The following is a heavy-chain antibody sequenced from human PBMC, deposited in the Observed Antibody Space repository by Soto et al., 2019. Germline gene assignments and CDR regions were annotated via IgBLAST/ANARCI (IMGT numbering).Heavy chain of an antibody. CDR2: IDAGSGKI. CDR3: AGVDWGVGGSGGLKTFDL. D-gene: IGHD1-26*01. V-gene: IGHV3-23*03. Sequence: RLSCSASSFTFGTYGTTLVRQAPGMGLEWVSGIDAGSGKIFYADSVKGRFIISKDNSKNTLYLQMNSLRAEDTAVYYCAGVDWGVGGSGGLKTFDLWGQGTLVTVSS. CDR1: SFTFGTYG. J-gene: IGHJ5*02.